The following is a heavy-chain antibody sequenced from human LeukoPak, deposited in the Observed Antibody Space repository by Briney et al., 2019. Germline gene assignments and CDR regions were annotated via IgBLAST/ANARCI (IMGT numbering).Heavy chain of an antibody. J-gene: IGHJ4*02. CDR2: IYYSGST. D-gene: IGHD3-22*01. CDR3: ARVGYYYDSSGFYDY. Sequence: SETLSLTCTVSGGSISSYYWSWIRQPPGKGLEWIGYIYYSGSTNYNPSLKSRVTISVDTSKNQFSLKLSSVTAADTAVYYCARVGYYYDSSGFYDYWGQGNLVTVSS. V-gene: IGHV4-59*01. CDR1: GGSISSYY.